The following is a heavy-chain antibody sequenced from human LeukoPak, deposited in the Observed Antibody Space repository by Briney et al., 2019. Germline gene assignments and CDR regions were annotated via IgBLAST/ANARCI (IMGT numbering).Heavy chain of an antibody. CDR2: IYYSGST. CDR1: GGSISSYY. D-gene: IGHD1-26*01. CDR3: AREAAYSGSYGPGAFDI. Sequence: SETLSLTCTVSGGSISSYYWSWIRQPPGKGLEWIGYIYYSGSTNYNPSLKGRVTISVDTSKNQFSLKLSSVTAADTAVYYCAREAAYSGSYGPGAFDIWGQGTMVTVSS. J-gene: IGHJ3*02. V-gene: IGHV4-59*01.